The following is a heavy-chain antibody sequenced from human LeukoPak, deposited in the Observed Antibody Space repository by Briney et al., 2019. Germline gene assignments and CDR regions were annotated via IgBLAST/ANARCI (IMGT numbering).Heavy chain of an antibody. J-gene: IGHJ4*02. CDR2: IFPSGGEI. CDR1: GFTFSTFA. CDR3: ASSRGYNSGYRALELPPSPID. V-gene: IGHV3-23*01. Sequence: GGSLRLSCAASGFTFSTFAMIWVRQPPGKGLEWVSSIFPSGGEIHYADSVRGRFTISRDNSKSTLSLQMHRLRAEDTAVYYCASSRGYNSGYRALELPPSPIDWGQGTLVTVSS. D-gene: IGHD5-18*01.